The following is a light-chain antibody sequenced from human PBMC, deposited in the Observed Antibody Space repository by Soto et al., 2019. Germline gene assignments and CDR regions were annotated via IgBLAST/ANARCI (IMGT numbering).Light chain of an antibody. CDR3: LQHYHYPLT. CDR2: LAS. J-gene: IGKJ4*01. V-gene: IGKV1-17*01. Sequence: DIQMTQSPSSLSASVGDRVTITCRASQGIGNDLGWYQQKPGKAPKRLIFLASTLDTGVPSRFSGSGFGTEFTLTISSLQPEDFATYYCLQHYHYPLTLGGGTKVEIK. CDR1: QGIGND.